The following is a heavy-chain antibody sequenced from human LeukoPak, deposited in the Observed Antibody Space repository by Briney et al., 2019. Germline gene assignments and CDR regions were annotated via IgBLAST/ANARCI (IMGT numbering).Heavy chain of an antibody. V-gene: IGHV1-2*02. CDR2: INPNSGGT. D-gene: IGHD3-22*01. Sequence: ASVKVSCKASGYTFTGYYMHWVRPAPGQGLEWMGWINPNSGGTNYAQKFQGRVTMPRDTSIRTADVELSRLSSSDTAAYYCARDGSISGYPGFDYWGQGTLVTVSS. CDR1: GYTFTGYY. J-gene: IGHJ4*02. CDR3: ARDGSISGYPGFDY.